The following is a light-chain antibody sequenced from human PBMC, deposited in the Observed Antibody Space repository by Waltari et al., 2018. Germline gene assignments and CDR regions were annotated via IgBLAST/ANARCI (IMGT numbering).Light chain of an antibody. V-gene: IGLV2-23*02. CDR2: EVS. J-gene: IGLJ2*01. CDR3: CSHAGSSTVV. Sequence: QSALTQPASVSGSPGQSITIPCTGTSSDVGSHNLVSWYHQHPGKAPKLMIYEVSKRPSGVSNRFYGSKSGNTASLTISGLQAEDEADYYCCSHAGSSTVVFGGGTKLTVL. CDR1: SSDVGSHNL.